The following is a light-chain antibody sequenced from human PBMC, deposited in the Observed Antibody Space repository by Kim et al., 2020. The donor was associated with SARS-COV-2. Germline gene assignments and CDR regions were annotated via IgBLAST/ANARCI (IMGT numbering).Light chain of an antibody. Sequence: SAAVGDRVTITCRASQGMSKDLAWYQQKPGNAPKLLIFAASALQSGVPTRFSGSGSGTDFTLTISSLQPEDVATYYCQKYNGAPWTFGQGTKLEI. CDR2: AAS. CDR3: QKYNGAPWT. J-gene: IGKJ1*01. V-gene: IGKV1-27*01. CDR1: QGMSKD.